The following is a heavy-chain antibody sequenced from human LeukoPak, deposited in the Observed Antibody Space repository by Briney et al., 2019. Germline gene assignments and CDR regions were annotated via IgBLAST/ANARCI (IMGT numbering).Heavy chain of an antibody. CDR3: AKDWKEVGYCSSGSCYSDY. V-gene: IGHV3-23*01. CDR2: ISGSGGST. D-gene: IGHD2-15*01. CDR1: GFTISNYA. J-gene: IGHJ4*02. Sequence: GGSLTLSCTVSGFTISNYAMSWVRQPPGKGLEWVAGISGSGGSTYYADSVKGRITISRDNSKNPLYPQMNSLRGGDTAVYYCAKDWKEVGYCSSGSCYSDYWGQGTLVTASS.